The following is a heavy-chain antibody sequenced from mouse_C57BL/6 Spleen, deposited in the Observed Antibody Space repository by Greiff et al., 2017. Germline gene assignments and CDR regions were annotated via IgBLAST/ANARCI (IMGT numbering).Heavy chain of an antibody. J-gene: IGHJ2*01. V-gene: IGHV1-50*01. CDR1: GYTFTSYW. CDR2: IDPSDSYT. Sequence: QVQLQQPGAELVKPGASVKLSCKASGYTFTSYWMQWVKQRPGQGLEWIGEIDPSDSYTNYNQKFKGKATLTVDTSSSTAYMQLSSLTSEDSAVYYCARRGYWGQGTTRTVSS. CDR3: ARRGY.